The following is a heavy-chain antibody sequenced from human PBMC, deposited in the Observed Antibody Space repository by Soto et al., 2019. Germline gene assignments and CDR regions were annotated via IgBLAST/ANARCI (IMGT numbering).Heavy chain of an antibody. CDR2: ISDAAGSA. V-gene: IGHV3-23*01. J-gene: IGHJ3*01. D-gene: IGHD4-17*01. Sequence: GSLRLSCAASGFTFSNFAMTWVRQAPGEGLEWVSTISDAAGSAYYVDSVKGRFTISRDNSKKTLYLQMNSLRAEDSAVYYCARPYGGKIGDAPDLWGPGTMVTVSS. CDR3: ARPYGGKIGDAPDL. CDR1: GFTFSNFA.